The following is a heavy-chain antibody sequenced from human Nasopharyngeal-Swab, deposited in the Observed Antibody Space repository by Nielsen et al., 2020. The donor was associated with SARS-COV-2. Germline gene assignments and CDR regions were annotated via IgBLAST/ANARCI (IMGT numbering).Heavy chain of an antibody. CDR2: IDPGDSDA. V-gene: IGHV5-51*01. D-gene: IGHD3-22*01. J-gene: IGHJ4*02. CDR3: ARRSQYYYDSSVHLDY. CDR1: GYSFTSYW. Sequence: GESLKISCKGSGYSFTSYWIGWGRQMPGKGLEWMGIIDPGDSDARFSPSFQGQVTISVDKSISTAYLQWSSLKASDTAIYYCARRSQYYYDSSVHLDYWGQGTLVTVSS.